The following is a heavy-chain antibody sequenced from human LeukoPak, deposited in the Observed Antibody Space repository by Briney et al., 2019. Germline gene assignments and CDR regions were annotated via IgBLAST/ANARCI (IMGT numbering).Heavy chain of an antibody. CDR3: AKDTNRYFDWLFYH. CDR2: ISGSGGST. V-gene: IGHV3-23*01. J-gene: IGHJ4*02. Sequence: PGGSLRLSCAASGFTFSSYAMSWVRQAPGKGLEWVSAISGSGGSTYYADSVKGRFTISRDNSKNTLCLQMNSLRAEDTAVYYCAKDTNRYFDWLFYHWGQGTLVTVSS. CDR1: GFTFSSYA. D-gene: IGHD3-9*01.